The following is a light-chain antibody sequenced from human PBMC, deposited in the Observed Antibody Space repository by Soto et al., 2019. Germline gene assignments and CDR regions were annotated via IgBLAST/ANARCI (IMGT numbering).Light chain of an antibody. V-gene: IGKV3-11*01. Sequence: EIVLSQSPSTLSVFPGERASRWWLASENIYTNLAWYQQKPGQAPRLLFYGASTRATGLPARFSDSGSGTDFTLTISSLEPEDFAVYYCQQRSNWPRTFGQGTKV. J-gene: IGKJ1*01. CDR3: QQRSNWPRT. CDR2: GAS. CDR1: ENIYTN.